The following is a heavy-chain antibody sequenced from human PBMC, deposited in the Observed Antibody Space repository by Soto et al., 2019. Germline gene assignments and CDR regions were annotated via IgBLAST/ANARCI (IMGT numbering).Heavy chain of an antibody. V-gene: IGHV4-30-2*01. J-gene: IGHJ5*02. Sequence: PSVTLSLTCGVSGGYIVLGGYSWNWIRQPPGKGLEWIGTAYPRGSTYYAPSLKSRVTISLDLSKNQFSLNLNSVTAADTAVYYCARVAGSGWYDAWGQGTLVTVSS. CDR1: GGYIVLGGYS. D-gene: IGHD6-19*01. CDR3: ARVAGSGWYDA. CDR2: AYPRGST.